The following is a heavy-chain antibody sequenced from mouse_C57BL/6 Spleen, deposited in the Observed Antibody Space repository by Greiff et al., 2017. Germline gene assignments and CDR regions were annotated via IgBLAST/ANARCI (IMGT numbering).Heavy chain of an antibody. CDR3: ARTGGSSRFDY. Sequence: EVQLVESGPGLVKPSQSLSLTCSVTGYSITSGYYWNWIRQFPGNKLEWMGYISYDGSNNYNPSLKNRISITRDTSKNQFFLKLNSVTTEDTATYYCARTGGSSRFDYWGQGTTLTVSS. D-gene: IGHD1-1*01. J-gene: IGHJ2*01. V-gene: IGHV3-6*01. CDR1: GYSITSGYY. CDR2: ISYDGSN.